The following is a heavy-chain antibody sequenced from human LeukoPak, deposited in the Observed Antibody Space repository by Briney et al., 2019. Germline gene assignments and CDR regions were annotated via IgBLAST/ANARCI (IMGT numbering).Heavy chain of an antibody. V-gene: IGHV4-61*02. CDR1: GGSISSGSYY. J-gene: IGHJ6*02. D-gene: IGHD3-10*02. CDR3: ARHNDYYVVGGMDV. Sequence: SQTLSLTCTVPGGSISSGSYYWSWIRQPAGKGLEWIGRIYTSGSTNYNPSLKSRVTISVDTSKNQFSLKLSSVTAADTAVYYCARHNDYYVVGGMDVWGQGTTVTVSS. CDR2: IYTSGST.